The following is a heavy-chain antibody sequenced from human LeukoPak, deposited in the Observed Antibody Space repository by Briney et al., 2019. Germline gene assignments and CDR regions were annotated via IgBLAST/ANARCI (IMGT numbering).Heavy chain of an antibody. J-gene: IGHJ4*02. CDR1: GGSISSGGYY. CDR2: IYYSGST. V-gene: IGHV4-31*03. Sequence: PSQTLSLTCTVSGGSISSGGYYWSWIRQHPGKGLEWIGYIYYSGSTYYNPSLKSRVTISVDTSKNQFSLKLSSVTAADTAVHYCAREAYYDILTGYSPHYFDYWGQGTLVTVSS. D-gene: IGHD3-9*01. CDR3: AREAYYDILTGYSPHYFDY.